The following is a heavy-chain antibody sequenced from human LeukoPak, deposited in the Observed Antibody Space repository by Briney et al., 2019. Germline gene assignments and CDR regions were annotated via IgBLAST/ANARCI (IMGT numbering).Heavy chain of an antibody. Sequence: ASVKVSCKASGYTFTDYYMHWVRQAPGPGLEWMGWINPNSGGTDYAQKFQGRVTMIRDTSISTAYMELSRLTSGDTAVYYCARGRYCSETSCSDFDSWGQGTLVTVSS. CDR3: ARGRYCSETSCSDFDS. D-gene: IGHD2-2*01. CDR2: INPNSGGT. V-gene: IGHV1-2*02. CDR1: GYTFTDYY. J-gene: IGHJ4*02.